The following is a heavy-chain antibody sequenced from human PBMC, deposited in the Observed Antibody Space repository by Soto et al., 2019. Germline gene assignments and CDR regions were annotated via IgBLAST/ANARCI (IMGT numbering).Heavy chain of an antibody. CDR2: IYYSGST. J-gene: IGHJ3*02. CDR1: AGSISSYC. Sequence: SVTLSLPWTVSAGSISSYCCSWIRQHPGKGLEWIGSIYYSGSTNYNPSLKSRVTISVDTSKNQFSLKLSSVTAADTAVYYCAMASSNYIWGSYPHDDFDIWGQGTMVTVSS. V-gene: IGHV4-59*01. CDR3: AMASSNYIWGSYPHDDFDI. D-gene: IGHD3-16*02.